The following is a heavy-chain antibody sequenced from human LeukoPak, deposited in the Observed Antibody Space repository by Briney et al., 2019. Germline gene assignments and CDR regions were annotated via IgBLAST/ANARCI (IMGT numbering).Heavy chain of an antibody. CDR1: GFTYSSHW. CDR3: AREWCRGDSCYRIFDY. D-gene: IGHD2-15*01. Sequence: PGGSLRLSCAASGFTYSSHWMSWVRQAPGKWLEWVANIKKDRGDSESVGSVKGRFTISRDNAKNFLYLQMNSLRVEATAVDYCAREWCRGDSCYRIFDYWGQGTLVTVSS. V-gene: IGHV3-7*05. CDR2: IKKDRGDS. J-gene: IGHJ4*02.